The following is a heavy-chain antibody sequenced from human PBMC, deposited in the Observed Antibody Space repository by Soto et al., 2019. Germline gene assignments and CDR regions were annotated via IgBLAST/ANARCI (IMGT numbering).Heavy chain of an antibody. Sequence: SETLSLTCAVSGGSISSGGYSWSWIRQPPGKGLEWIGYIYHSGSTYYNPSLKSRVTISVDRSKNQFSLKLSSVTAADTAVYYCASSSGSSYSYYYYGMDVWGQGTTVTVSS. D-gene: IGHD3-10*01. CDR2: IYHSGST. CDR3: ASSSGSSYSYYYYGMDV. J-gene: IGHJ6*02. CDR1: GGSISSGGYS. V-gene: IGHV4-30-2*01.